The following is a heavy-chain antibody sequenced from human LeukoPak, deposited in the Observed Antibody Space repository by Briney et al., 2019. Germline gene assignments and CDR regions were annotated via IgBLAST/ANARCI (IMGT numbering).Heavy chain of an antibody. CDR3: ARGSYSSSFLGNWFDP. D-gene: IGHD6-6*01. V-gene: IGHV3-48*01. CDR1: GFTFSSYS. Sequence: GGSLRLSCAASGFTFSSYSMNWVRQAPGKGLEWVSYISSSSSTIYYADSVKGRFTISRDNAKNSLYLQMNSLRAEDTAVYYCARGSYSSSFLGNWFDPWGQGTLVTVSS. CDR2: ISSSSSTI. J-gene: IGHJ5*02.